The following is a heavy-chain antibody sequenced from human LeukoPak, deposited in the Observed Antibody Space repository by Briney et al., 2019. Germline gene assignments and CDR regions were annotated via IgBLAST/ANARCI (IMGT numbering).Heavy chain of an antibody. V-gene: IGHV3-23*01. Sequence: GGSLRLSXAASGFTFSSYAMSWVRQAPGKGLEWVSAVSASGGNTYYADSVKGRFTISRDNSKNTLYLQVNSLRAEDTAVYYCGKGLYHDYSGIGDYWGQGTLVTVSS. CDR3: GKGLYHDYSGIGDY. CDR1: GFTFSSYA. J-gene: IGHJ4*02. D-gene: IGHD3-16*01. CDR2: VSASGGNT.